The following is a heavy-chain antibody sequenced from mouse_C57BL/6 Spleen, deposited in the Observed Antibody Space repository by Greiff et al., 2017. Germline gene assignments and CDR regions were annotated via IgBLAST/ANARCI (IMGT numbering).Heavy chain of an antibody. CDR1: GFTFTDYY. CDR3: ARYPLYDYDGGGFDY. D-gene: IGHD2-4*01. V-gene: IGHV7-3*01. CDR2: IRNKANGYTT. Sequence: EVQLVESGGGLVQPGGSLSLSCAASGFTFTDYYMSWVRQPPGKALEWLGFIRNKANGYTTEYSASVKGRFTISRDNSQSILYLQMNALRAEDSATYYCARYPLYDYDGGGFDYWGQGTTLTVSS. J-gene: IGHJ2*01.